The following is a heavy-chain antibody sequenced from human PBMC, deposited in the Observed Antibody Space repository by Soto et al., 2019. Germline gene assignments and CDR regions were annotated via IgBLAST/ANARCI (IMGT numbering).Heavy chain of an antibody. CDR1: GDSISSADYY. CDR3: ARDLWVEPELYYYGMDV. V-gene: IGHV4-30-4*01. Sequence: SEPLSLPCTVSGDSISSADYYWSWIRQTPGKGLEWIGHIFYGGTTYYNPSLKSRLTISVDTSKNHFSLRLTSVTAADTAVYYCARDLWVEPELYYYGMDVWXQGTTVTVSS. D-gene: IGHD1-1*01. J-gene: IGHJ6*02. CDR2: IFYGGTT.